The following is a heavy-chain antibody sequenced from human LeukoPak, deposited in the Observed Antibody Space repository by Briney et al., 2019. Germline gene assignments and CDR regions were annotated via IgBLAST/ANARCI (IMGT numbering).Heavy chain of an antibody. CDR3: ARPNDFWSPRNWFDP. CDR1: GGSISSYY. CDR2: IYSSGST. D-gene: IGHD3-3*01. Sequence: PSEALSLTCTVSGGSISSYYWSWIRQPAGKGLEWIGRIYSSGSTNYDPSLKSRVTMSVDTSKNQFSLKLSSVTAADTAVYYCARPNDFWSPRNWFDPWGQGTLVTVSS. J-gene: IGHJ5*02. V-gene: IGHV4-4*07.